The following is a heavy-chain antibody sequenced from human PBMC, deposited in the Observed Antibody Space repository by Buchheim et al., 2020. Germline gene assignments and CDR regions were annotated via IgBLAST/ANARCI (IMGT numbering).Heavy chain of an antibody. CDR1: GDSMSNYY. CDR2: IYSRGNT. V-gene: IGHV4-4*07. J-gene: IGHJ4*02. D-gene: IGHD3-22*01. Sequence: QVRLQESGPGLVKPSETLSLTCSVSGDSMSNYYWSWIRQPAGKGLEWIGRIYSRGNTNYNPSLRSRVTITVDTSQNQFTLRLRSVTAADTAVYYCAVGYYYDIAGNFVGYFDHWGQGAL. CDR3: AVGYYYDIAGNFVGYFDH.